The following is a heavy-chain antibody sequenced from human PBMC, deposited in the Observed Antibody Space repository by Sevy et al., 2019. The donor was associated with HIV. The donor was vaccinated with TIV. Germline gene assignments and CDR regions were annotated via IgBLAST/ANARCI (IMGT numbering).Heavy chain of an antibody. CDR2: MNPKSGNT. CDR3: ARILSTSCYHYYAIDV. Sequence: ASVKVSCRASGYTFTTYDIHWVRQAAGQGLEWMGWMNPKSGNTGYARKFQGRVTMTRDTSISTAYMELSNLRSEDTAMYYCARILSTSCYHYYAIDVWGQGTTVTVSS. D-gene: IGHD2-2*01. V-gene: IGHV1-8*01. J-gene: IGHJ6*02. CDR1: GYTFTTYD.